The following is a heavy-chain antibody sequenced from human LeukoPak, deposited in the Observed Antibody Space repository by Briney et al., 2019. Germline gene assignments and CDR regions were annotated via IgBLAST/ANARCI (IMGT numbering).Heavy chain of an antibody. CDR3: ARVRPGGIAVAGTMYY. Sequence: GGSLRLSCAASGFTVSSNYMSWVRQAPGKGLKWVSVIYSGGSTYYADSVKGRFTISRDNSKNTLYLQMNSLRAEDTTVYYCARVRPGGIAVAGTMYYWGQGTLVTVSS. V-gene: IGHV3-66*02. CDR1: GFTVSSNY. D-gene: IGHD6-19*01. CDR2: IYSGGST. J-gene: IGHJ4*02.